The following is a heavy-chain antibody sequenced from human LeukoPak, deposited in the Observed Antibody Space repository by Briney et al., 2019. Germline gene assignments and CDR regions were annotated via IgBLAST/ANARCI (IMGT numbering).Heavy chain of an antibody. D-gene: IGHD3-9*01. V-gene: IGHV4-59*02. J-gene: IGHJ3*02. CDR2: IFYRGTT. Sequence: PSETLSLTCTVSGASVSSYYWSWIRQAPGKGLEGIGYIFYRGTTDYSPSLNRRVTLSVDTSKNQFSLQLSSLTAADTAVYYCARGLVIRQGDAFDIWGHGTMVTVSS. CDR3: ARGLVIRQGDAFDI. CDR1: GASVSSYY.